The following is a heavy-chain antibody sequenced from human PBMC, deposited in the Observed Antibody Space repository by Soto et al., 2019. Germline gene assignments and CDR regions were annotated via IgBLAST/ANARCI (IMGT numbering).Heavy chain of an antibody. CDR1: GYTFTSYD. CDR2: MNPNSGNT. Sequence: QVQLVQSGAEVKKPGASVKVSCKASGYTFTSYDINWVRQATGQGLEWMGWMNPNSGNTGYAQKFQGRVTMTRNTSISTAYMELSSLRSEDTAVYYCARGRRGTNYQQWRTQWLVTQNRGDYGMDVWGQGTTVTVSS. V-gene: IGHV1-8*01. CDR3: ARGRRGTNYQQWRTQWLVTQNRGDYGMDV. D-gene: IGHD6-19*01. J-gene: IGHJ6*02.